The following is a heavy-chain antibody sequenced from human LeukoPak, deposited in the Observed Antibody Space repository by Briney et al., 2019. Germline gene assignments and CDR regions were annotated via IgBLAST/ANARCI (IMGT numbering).Heavy chain of an antibody. CDR2: ISSSGGST. CDR1: GFTFSSYA. V-gene: IGHV3-23*01. D-gene: IGHD6-13*01. Sequence: GSLRLSCAASGFTFSSYAMGWVRQAPGKGLGWVSGISSSGGSTSYADSVKGRFTISRDNSKNTLYLQMNSLRAEGTAVYYCAKAPTAGNSYYGMDVWGQGTTVTVSS. J-gene: IGHJ6*02. CDR3: AKAPTAGNSYYGMDV.